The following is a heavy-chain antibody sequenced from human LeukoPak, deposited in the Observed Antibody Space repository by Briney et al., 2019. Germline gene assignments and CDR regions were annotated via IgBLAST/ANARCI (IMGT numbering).Heavy chain of an antibody. J-gene: IGHJ4*02. V-gene: IGHV3-66*01. Sequence: GGSLRLSCAASGFTFSSYAMSWVRQAPGKGLEWVSVIYSGGSTYYADSVKGRFTISRDNSKNTLYLQMNSLRAEDTAVYYCAAPPGGYYDFWSGYYEWGQGTLVTVSS. CDR3: AAPPGGYYDFWSGYYE. CDR2: IYSGGST. CDR1: GFTFSSYA. D-gene: IGHD3-3*01.